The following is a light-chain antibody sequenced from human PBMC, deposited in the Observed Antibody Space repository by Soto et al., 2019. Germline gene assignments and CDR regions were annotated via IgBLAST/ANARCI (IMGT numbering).Light chain of an antibody. CDR2: EVS. Sequence: QPVLTHPPSGSGSPGQSVTISRPGTNHEVGAYNYVSWYQQLPGKAPKLIIYEVSKRPSGVPDRFSGSKSGNTASLTVSGLQAEDEADYYCTSYAGTYSFFYVFGTGTKVTVL. CDR1: NHEVGAYNY. J-gene: IGLJ1*01. CDR3: TSYAGTYSFFYV. V-gene: IGLV2-8*01.